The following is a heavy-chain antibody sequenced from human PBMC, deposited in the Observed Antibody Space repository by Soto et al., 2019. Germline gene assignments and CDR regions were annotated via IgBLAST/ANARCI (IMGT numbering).Heavy chain of an antibody. D-gene: IGHD5-18*01. Sequence: QVQLVESGGGVVQPGRSLRLSCAASGFTFSSYGMHWVRQAPGKGLEWVAVISYDGSNKYYADSVKGRFTISRDNSKNTLYLQMNSLRAEDTAVYYCAKDQGKSVDKAMVTSGGIDYWGQGTLVTVSS. CDR2: ISYDGSNK. V-gene: IGHV3-30*18. CDR3: AKDQGKSVDKAMVTSGGIDY. J-gene: IGHJ4*02. CDR1: GFTFSSYG.